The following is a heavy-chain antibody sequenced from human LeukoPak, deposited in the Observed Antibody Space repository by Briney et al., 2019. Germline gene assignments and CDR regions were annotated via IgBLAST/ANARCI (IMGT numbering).Heavy chain of an antibody. CDR3: ARVTGYMIEDYFDY. CDR2: IYYSGST. CDR1: GGSISSYY. J-gene: IGHJ4*02. V-gene: IGHV4-59*01. Sequence: SGTLSLTCTVSGGSISSYYWSWIRQPPGKGLEWIGYIYYSGSTNYNPSLKSRVTISVDTSKNQFSLKLRSVTAADTAVYYCARVTGYMIEDYFDYWGQGTLVTVSS. D-gene: IGHD3-22*01.